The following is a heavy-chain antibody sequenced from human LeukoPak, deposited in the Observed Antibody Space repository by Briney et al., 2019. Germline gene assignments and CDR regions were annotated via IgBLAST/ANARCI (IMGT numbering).Heavy chain of an antibody. CDR1: GGSISSGDYH. CDR3: ARHGFITMVRGVIMWFDP. Sequence: KASETLSLTCTVSGGSISSGDYHWSWIRQPPGKGLEWIGYIYYSGSTYYNPSLKSRVTISVDTSKNQFSLKLSSVTAADTAVYYCARHGFITMVRGVIMWFDPWGQGTLVTVSS. CDR2: IYYSGST. D-gene: IGHD3-10*01. J-gene: IGHJ5*02. V-gene: IGHV4-30-4*08.